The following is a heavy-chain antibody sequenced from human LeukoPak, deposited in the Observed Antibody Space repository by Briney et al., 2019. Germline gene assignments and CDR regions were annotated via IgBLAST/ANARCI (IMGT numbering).Heavy chain of an antibody. D-gene: IGHD3-9*01. Sequence: PGGSLRLSCAASGFTFRDYNMNWVRQAPGKGLDWVSYITDSGSTIHYADSVNGRFTISRDNAKNSLYLQMNSLRAEDSAVYYCARSIGLTGGGVDVWGRGTTVTVSS. V-gene: IGHV3-11*01. CDR1: GFTFRDYN. J-gene: IGHJ6*02. CDR2: ITDSGSTI. CDR3: ARSIGLTGGGVDV.